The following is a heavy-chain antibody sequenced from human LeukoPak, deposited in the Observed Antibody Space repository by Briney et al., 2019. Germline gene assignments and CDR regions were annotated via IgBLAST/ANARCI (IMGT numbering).Heavy chain of an antibody. CDR3: ARDKWSGYYYDAFDI. CDR2: INPNSGGT. J-gene: IGHJ3*02. V-gene: IGHV1-2*02. CDR1: GYTFTGYY. D-gene: IGHD3-22*01. Sequence: ASVKVSCKASGYTFTGYYMHWVRQAPGQGLEWMGWINPNSGGTNYAQKFQGRVTMTRDTSISTAYMELSRLRSDDTAVYYRARDKWSGYYYDAFDIWGQGTMVTVSS.